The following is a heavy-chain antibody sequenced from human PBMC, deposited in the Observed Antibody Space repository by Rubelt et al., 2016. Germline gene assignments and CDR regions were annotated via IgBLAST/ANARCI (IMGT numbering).Heavy chain of an antibody. CDR1: GFTFDDYA. CDR3: TTDLGYYDSSGFPY. CDR2: IKSKTDGGTI. V-gene: IGHV3-15*07. J-gene: IGHJ4*02. Sequence: GGGLVQPGRSLRLSCAASGFTFDDYAMHWVRQAPGKGLEWVGRIKSKTDGGTIDYAAPVKGRFTISRDDSRNTLYLQVNGLKTEDTAVYYCTTDLGYYDSSGFPYWGQGTLVTVSS. D-gene: IGHD3-22*01.